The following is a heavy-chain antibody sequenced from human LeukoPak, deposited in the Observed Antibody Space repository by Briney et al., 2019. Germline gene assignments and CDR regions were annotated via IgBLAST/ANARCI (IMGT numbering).Heavy chain of an antibody. CDR1: GFTFSTYA. J-gene: IGHJ4*02. Sequence: GGSLRLSXAASGFTFSTYAMSWVRQAPGKGLQWVSSISGADGTTYYADSVKGRFTISRDNSENTLYLQMNSLRAEDTALYYCATAHSGSYSAHWGQGTLVTVSS. CDR2: ISGADGTT. CDR3: ATAHSGSYSAH. V-gene: IGHV3-23*01. D-gene: IGHD1-26*01.